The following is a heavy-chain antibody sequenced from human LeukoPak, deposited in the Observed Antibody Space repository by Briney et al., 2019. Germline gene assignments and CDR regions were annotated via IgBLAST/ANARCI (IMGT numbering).Heavy chain of an antibody. J-gene: IGHJ4*02. D-gene: IGHD2-2*01. V-gene: IGHV1-18*01. CDR3: ARGRGDIVVVPAAIWPLADY. CDR2: ISAYNGNT. Sequence: ASVKVSCKASGYTFTSYGISWVRQPPEQGLEWMGWISAYNGNTNYAQKLQGRVTMTTDTSTSTAYMELRSLRSDDTAVYYCARGRGDIVVVPAAIWPLADYWGQGTLVTVSS. CDR1: GYTFTSYG.